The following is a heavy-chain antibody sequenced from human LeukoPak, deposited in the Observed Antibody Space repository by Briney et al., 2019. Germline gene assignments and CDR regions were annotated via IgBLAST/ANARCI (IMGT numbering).Heavy chain of an antibody. CDR1: GYTFTGYY. CDR2: INPNSGGT. J-gene: IGHJ5*02. Sequence: ASVKVSCKASGYTFTGYYMHWVRQAPGQGLEWMGWINPNSGGTNYAQKLQGRVTMTTDTSTSTAYMELRSLRSDDTAVYYCARVNAAYYDFWSGFIGTNWFDPWGQGTLVTVSS. D-gene: IGHD3-3*01. V-gene: IGHV1-2*02. CDR3: ARVNAAYYDFWSGFIGTNWFDP.